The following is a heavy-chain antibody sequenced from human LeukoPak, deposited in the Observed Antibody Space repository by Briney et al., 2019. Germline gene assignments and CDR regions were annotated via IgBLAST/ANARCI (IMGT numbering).Heavy chain of an antibody. J-gene: IGHJ4*02. CDR3: ARMNCVSSGWGAPFDY. CDR2: IRTSGTNT. Sequence: GGSLRLSCAASGFTFSSFSMNWVRQAPGKGLEWVSYIRTSGTNTDYTGSVKGRFTISRDNAKNSLYLQMNSLRAEDTAVYYCARMNCVSSGWGAPFDYWAREPWSPSPQ. D-gene: IGHD3-16*01. V-gene: IGHV3-48*04. CDR1: GFTFSSFS.